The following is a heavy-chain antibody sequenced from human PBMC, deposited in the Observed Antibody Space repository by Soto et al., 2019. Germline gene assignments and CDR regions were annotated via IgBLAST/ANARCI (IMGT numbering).Heavy chain of an antibody. CDR1: GFTFSSYG. CDR2: IWYDGSNT. CDR3: ARGSNVVVVPAALDP. J-gene: IGHJ5*02. D-gene: IGHD2-2*01. V-gene: IGHV3-33*01. Sequence: QVQLVESGGGVVQPGRSLRLSCAASGFTFSSYGMHWVRQAPGKGLEWVAVIWYDGSNTYYADSVKGRFTISRDNSKNTLYLQMNSLRAEDTAVYYCARGSNVVVVPAALDPWGQGTLVTVSS.